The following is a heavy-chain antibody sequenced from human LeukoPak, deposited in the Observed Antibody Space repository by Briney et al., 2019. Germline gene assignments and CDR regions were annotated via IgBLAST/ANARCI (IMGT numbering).Heavy chain of an antibody. CDR2: IYSGGST. V-gene: IGHV3-53*01. Sequence: PGGSLRLSCAASGFTFSSYSMNWVRQAPGKGLEWVSVIYSGGSTYYADSVKGRFTISRDNSKNTLYLQMNSLRAEDTAVYYCAREQASDYYYGMDVWGQGTTVTVSS. J-gene: IGHJ6*02. CDR1: GFTFSSYS. CDR3: AREQASDYYYGMDV.